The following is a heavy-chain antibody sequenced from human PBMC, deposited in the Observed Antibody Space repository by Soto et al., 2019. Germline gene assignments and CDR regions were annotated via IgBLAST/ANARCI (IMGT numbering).Heavy chain of an antibody. J-gene: IGHJ4*02. Sequence: GASVKVSCKASGYTFTSYYMHWVRQAPGQGLEWMGIINPSGGSTSYAQKFQGRVTMTRDTSTSTVYMELSSLRSEDAAVYYCASSGSYRTCDYWGQGTLVTVSS. V-gene: IGHV1-46*03. CDR2: INPSGGST. CDR3: ASSGSYRTCDY. CDR1: GYTFTSYY. D-gene: IGHD3-10*01.